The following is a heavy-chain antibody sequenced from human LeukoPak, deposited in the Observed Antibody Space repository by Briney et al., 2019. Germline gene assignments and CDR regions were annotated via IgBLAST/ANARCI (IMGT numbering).Heavy chain of an antibody. D-gene: IGHD5-18*01. Sequence: SETLSLTCTVSGGSICSYYWSWIRQPAGKGLEWIGRIYTSGSTNYNPSLKSRVTMSVDTSKNQFSLKLSSVTAADTAVYYCARDTWGYSYGFDAFDIWGQGTMVTVSS. CDR2: IYTSGST. CDR3: ARDTWGYSYGFDAFDI. J-gene: IGHJ3*02. CDR1: GGSICSYY. V-gene: IGHV4-4*07.